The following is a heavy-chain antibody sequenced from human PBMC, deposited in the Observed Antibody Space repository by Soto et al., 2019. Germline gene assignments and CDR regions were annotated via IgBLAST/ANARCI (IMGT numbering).Heavy chain of an antibody. J-gene: IGHJ4*02. CDR1: GFTFSSYG. V-gene: IGHV3-30*03. D-gene: IGHD2-2*01. CDR3: ARDWRYCSSTSCYRVGFAY. Sequence: PGGSLRLSCAASGFTFSSYGMHWVRQAPGKGLEWVAVISYDGSNKYYADSVKGRFTISRDNSKNTLYLQMNSLRAEDTAVYYCARDWRYCSSTSCYRVGFAYWGQGTLVTVSS. CDR2: ISYDGSNK.